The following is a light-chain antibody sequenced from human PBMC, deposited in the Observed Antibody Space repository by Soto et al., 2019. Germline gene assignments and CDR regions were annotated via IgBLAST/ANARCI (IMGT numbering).Light chain of an antibody. J-gene: IGLJ2*01. V-gene: IGLV2-14*03. CDR1: SIDVGGYNY. CDR2: VVS. Sequence: QSVLTQPASVSGSLGQSITISCTGTSIDVGGYNYVSWYQQHPGQAPKLLIYVVSHRPSGISYRFSGSKSGNTASLTISGLQAEDEADYYCSSYTGSAALVIFGGGTKVTVL. CDR3: SSYTGSAALVI.